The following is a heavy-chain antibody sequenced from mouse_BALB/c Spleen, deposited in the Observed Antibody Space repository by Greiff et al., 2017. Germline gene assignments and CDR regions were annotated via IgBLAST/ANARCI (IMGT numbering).Heavy chain of an antibody. V-gene: IGHV1-7*01. CDR1: GYTFTSYW. Sequence: QVQLQQSGAELAKPGASVKMSCKASGYTFTSYWMHWVKQRPGQGLEWIGYINPSTGYTEYNQKFKDKATLTADKSSSTAYMQLSSLTSEDSAVYYCARDWLRPVYFDYWGQGTTLTVSS. CDR3: ARDWLRPVYFDY. CDR2: INPSTGYT. D-gene: IGHD2-2*01. J-gene: IGHJ2*01.